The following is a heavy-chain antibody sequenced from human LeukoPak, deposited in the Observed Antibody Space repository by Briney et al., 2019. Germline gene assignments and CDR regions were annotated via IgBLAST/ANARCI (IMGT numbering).Heavy chain of an antibody. CDR3: ARDQVGD. J-gene: IGHJ4*02. CDR2: ISYDGNNK. V-gene: IGHV3-30*03. Sequence: GRSLRLSCAASGFTFSSYGMHWVRQAPGKGLEWVAVISYDGNNKYYADSVKGRFTISRDNSKNTLYLQINSLRTEDTAMYYCARDQVGDWGQGTLVIVSS. CDR1: GFTFSSYG. D-gene: IGHD3-10*01.